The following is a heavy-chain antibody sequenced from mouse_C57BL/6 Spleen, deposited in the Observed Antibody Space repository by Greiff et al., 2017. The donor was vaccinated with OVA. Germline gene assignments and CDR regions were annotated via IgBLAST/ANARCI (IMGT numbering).Heavy chain of an antibody. CDR3: ARDITTVPGYFDY. CDR2: INPNNGGT. D-gene: IGHD1-1*01. Sequence: EVQLQQSGPELVKPGASVKISCKASGYTFTDYYMNWVKQSHGKSLEWIGDINPNNGGTSYNQKFKGKATLTVDKSSSTAYMELRSLTSEDSAVYYCARDITTVPGYFDYWGQGTTLTVSS. V-gene: IGHV1-26*01. CDR1: GYTFTDYY. J-gene: IGHJ2*01.